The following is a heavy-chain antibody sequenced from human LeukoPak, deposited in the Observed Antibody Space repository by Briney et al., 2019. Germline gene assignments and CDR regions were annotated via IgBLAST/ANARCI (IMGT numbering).Heavy chain of an antibody. V-gene: IGHV3-23*01. J-gene: IGHJ5*02. CDR1: GFTFSSYA. CDR3: AKVASDYYGSGSFSDWFDP. Sequence: GGSLRLSCAASGFTFSSYAMSWVRQAPGKGLEWVSAISGSGGSTYYADSVKGRFTISRDNSKNTLYLQMNSLRAEDTAVYYCAKVASDYYGSGSFSDWFDPWGQGTLVTVSS. D-gene: IGHD3-10*01. CDR2: ISGSGGST.